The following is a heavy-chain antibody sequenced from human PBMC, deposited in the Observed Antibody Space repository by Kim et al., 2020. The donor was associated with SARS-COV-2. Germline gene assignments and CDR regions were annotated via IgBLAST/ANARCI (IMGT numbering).Heavy chain of an antibody. J-gene: IGHJ4*02. V-gene: IGHV1-46*01. D-gene: IGHD3-22*01. CDR3: ARVAVYYYDSSGYYQNYFDL. CDR1: GYTFTSYY. Sequence: ASVKVSCKASGYTFTSYYMHWVRQAPGQGLEWMGIINPSGGSTSYAQKFQGRVTMTRDTSTSTVYMELSSLRSEDTAVYYCARVAVYYYDSSGYYQNYFDLWGQRTLVTVSS. CDR2: INPSGGST.